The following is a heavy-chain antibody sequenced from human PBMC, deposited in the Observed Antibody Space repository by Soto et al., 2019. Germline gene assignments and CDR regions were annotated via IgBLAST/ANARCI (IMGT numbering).Heavy chain of an antibody. CDR1: GGTFSSYT. D-gene: IGHD2-21*02. CDR2: IIPILGIA. V-gene: IGHV1-69*04. Sequence: ASVKVSCKASGGTFSSYTISWVRQAPGQGLEWMGRIIPILGIANYAQKFQGRVTITADKSTSTAYMELSSLRSEDTAVYYCARDPHIVVVTAMSWFDPWGQGTLVTVSS. CDR3: ARDPHIVVVTAMSWFDP. J-gene: IGHJ5*02.